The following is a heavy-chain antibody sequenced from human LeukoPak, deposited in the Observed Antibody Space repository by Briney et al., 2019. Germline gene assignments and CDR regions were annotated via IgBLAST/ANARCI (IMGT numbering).Heavy chain of an antibody. CDR1: GGSISGYY. D-gene: IGHD3-22*01. CDR3: ADLLLLGCYFDF. Sequence: SETLSLTCTVSGGSISGYYWSWIRQPPGKGLEWIGNIHYSGNTFTKPSLKSRVTMSVDTSTNQFSLKMTSVTAADTAVYYCADLLLLGCYFDFWGQGALVTVSS. V-gene: IGHV4-59*04. J-gene: IGHJ4*02. CDR2: IHYSGNT.